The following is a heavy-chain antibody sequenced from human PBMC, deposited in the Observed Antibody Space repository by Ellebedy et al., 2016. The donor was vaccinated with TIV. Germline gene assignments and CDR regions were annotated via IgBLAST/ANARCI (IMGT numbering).Heavy chain of an antibody. CDR1: GFTFSGYG. J-gene: IGHJ4*02. CDR2: ISYDGGRT. D-gene: IGHD3-3*01. Sequence: GESLKISCAASGFTFSGYGMHWVRQAPGKGLEWVAVISYDGGRTYYVDSVKGRFTISRDNSKNTLYLQMNSLRAEDTAVYYCAKDPAFWSGYSDCWGQGTLVTVSS. V-gene: IGHV3-30*18. CDR3: AKDPAFWSGYSDC.